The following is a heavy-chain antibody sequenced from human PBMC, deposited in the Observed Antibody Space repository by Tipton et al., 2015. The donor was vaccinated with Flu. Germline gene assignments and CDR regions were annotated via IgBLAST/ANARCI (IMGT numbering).Heavy chain of an antibody. Sequence: TLSLTCAVYGGSFSGYYWSWIRQPPGKGLEWIGEINHSGSTNYNPSLKSRVTISVDTSKNQFSLKLSSVTAADTAVYYCARASYCSSTSCYLDRRMVYYMDVWGKGTTVTVSS. CDR3: ARASYCSSTSCYLDRRMVYYMDV. V-gene: IGHV4-34*01. CDR2: INHSGST. J-gene: IGHJ6*03. D-gene: IGHD2-2*01. CDR1: GGSFSGYY.